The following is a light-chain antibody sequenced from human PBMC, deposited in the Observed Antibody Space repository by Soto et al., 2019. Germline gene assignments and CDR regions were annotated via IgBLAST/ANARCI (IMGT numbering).Light chain of an antibody. J-gene: IGLJ2*01. CDR3: SSYADNNDVV. Sequence: QSALTQPPSASGSPGQSVTISCTGTSSDVGGYNYVSWYQQHPGKAPKLMIYEVTKRPSGVPDRSSGSKSGKTASLTVSGLQAEDEANYYCSSYADNNDVVFGGGTKLTVL. CDR2: EVT. V-gene: IGLV2-8*01. CDR1: SSDVGGYNY.